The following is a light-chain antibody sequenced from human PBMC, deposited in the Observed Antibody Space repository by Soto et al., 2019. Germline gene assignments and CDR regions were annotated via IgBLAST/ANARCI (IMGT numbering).Light chain of an antibody. Sequence: DIQMTQSPSSLSASVGDTVTITCRASQTINSYLNWYQQRPGKAPSLLMYAASSLQSGVPSRFSGSGSGTDFTLTVSGLQLEDFATYYCQQSFTAHQTFGQGTTVQI. CDR3: QQSFTAHQT. V-gene: IGKV1-39*01. J-gene: IGKJ1*01. CDR2: AAS. CDR1: QTINSY.